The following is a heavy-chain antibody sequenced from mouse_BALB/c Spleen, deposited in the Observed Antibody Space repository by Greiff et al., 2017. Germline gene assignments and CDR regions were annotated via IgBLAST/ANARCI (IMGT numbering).Heavy chain of an antibody. CDR3: NAHSLYGNYAMDY. V-gene: IGHV14-4*02. CDR2: IDPENGDT. D-gene: IGHD2-1*01. J-gene: IGHJ4*01. Sequence: VQLKESGAELVRSGASVKLSCTASGFNIKDYYMHWVKQRPEQGLEWIGWIDPENGDTEYAPKFQGKATMTADTSSNTAYLQLSSLTSEDTAVYYCNAHSLYGNYAMDYWGQGTSVTVSS. CDR1: GFNIKDYY.